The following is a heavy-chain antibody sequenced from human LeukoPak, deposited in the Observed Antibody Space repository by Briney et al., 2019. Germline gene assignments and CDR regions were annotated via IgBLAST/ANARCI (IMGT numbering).Heavy chain of an antibody. V-gene: IGHV1-69*13. CDR3: ASQGIPNYYDSQKFDY. CDR1: GGTFSSYA. J-gene: IGHJ4*02. Sequence: ASVKVSCKASGGTFSSYAISWVRQAPGQGLEWMGGIIPIFGTANYAQKFQGRVTITADESTSTAYMELSSLRSEDTAVYYCASQGIPNYYDSQKFDYRGQGTLVTVSS. D-gene: IGHD3-22*01. CDR2: IIPIFGTA.